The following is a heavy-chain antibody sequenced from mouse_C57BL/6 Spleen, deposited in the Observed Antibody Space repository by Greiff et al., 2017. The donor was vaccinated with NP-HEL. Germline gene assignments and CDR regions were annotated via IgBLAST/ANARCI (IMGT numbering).Heavy chain of an antibody. CDR1: GYSFTGYY. V-gene: IGHV1-42*01. CDR2: INPSTGGT. Sequence: LVESGPELVKPGASVKISCKASGYSFTGYYMNWVKQSPEKSLEWIGEINPSTGGTTYNQKFKAKATLTVDKSSSTAYMQLKSLTSEDSAVYYCASSPFAYWGQGTLATVSA. J-gene: IGHJ3*01. CDR3: ASSPFAY.